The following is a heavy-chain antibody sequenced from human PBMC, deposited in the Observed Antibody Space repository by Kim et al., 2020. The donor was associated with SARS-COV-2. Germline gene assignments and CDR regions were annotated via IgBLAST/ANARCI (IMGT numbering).Heavy chain of an antibody. Sequence: GESLKISCKGSGYSFTSYWIGWVRQMPGKGLEWMGIIYPGDSDTRYSPSFQGQVTIPADKSISTAYLQWSSLKASDTAMYYCARHGMGFGELSYYYYYGMDVWGQGTTVTVSS. J-gene: IGHJ6*02. CDR3: ARHGMGFGELSYYYYYGMDV. CDR1: GYSFTSYW. CDR2: IYPGDSDT. V-gene: IGHV5-51*01. D-gene: IGHD3-10*01.